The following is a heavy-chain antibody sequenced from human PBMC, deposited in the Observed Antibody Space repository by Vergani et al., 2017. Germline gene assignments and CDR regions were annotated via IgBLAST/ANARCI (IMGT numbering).Heavy chain of an antibody. V-gene: IGHV4-34*01. CDR1: GFTFSDYY. D-gene: IGHD6-13*01. Sequence: VQLVESGGGLVKPGGSLRLSCAASGFTFSDYYMSWIRQAPGKGLEWIGEINHSGSTNYNPSLKSRVTISVDTSKNQFSLKLSSVTAADTAVYYCARDVFLAAADGDDIWGQGTMVTVSS. J-gene: IGHJ3*02. CDR2: INHSGST. CDR3: ARDVFLAAADGDDI.